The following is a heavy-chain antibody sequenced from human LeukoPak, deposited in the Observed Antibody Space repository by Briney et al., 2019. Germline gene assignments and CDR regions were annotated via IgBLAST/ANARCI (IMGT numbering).Heavy chain of an antibody. D-gene: IGHD2-15*01. CDR2: MNPNSGNT. J-gene: IGHJ4*02. Sequence: ASVKVSCKASGYTFTSYDINWVRQATGQGLEWMGWMNPNSGNTGYAQKFQGRVTITRNTSISTAYMELSSLRSEDTALYYCARDIDDVGALLDFWGQGTLVTVSS. CDR3: ARDIDDVGALLDF. CDR1: GYTFTSYD. V-gene: IGHV1-8*03.